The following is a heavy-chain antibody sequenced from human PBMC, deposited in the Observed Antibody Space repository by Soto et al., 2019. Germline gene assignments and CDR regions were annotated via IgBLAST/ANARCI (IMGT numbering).Heavy chain of an antibody. CDR2: IYYSGST. CDR1: GGSISSSSYY. V-gene: IGHV4-39*01. Sequence: SETLSLTCTVSGGSISSSSYYWGWIRQPPGKGLGWIGSIYYSGSTYYNPSLKSRDTISVDTSKNQFSLKLSSVTAADTAVYYCARLEMATITGDYWGQGTLVTVSS. CDR3: ARLEMATITGDY. D-gene: IGHD5-12*01. J-gene: IGHJ4*02.